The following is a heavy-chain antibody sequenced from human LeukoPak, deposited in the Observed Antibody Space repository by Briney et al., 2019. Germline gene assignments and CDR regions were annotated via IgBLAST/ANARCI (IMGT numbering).Heavy chain of an antibody. D-gene: IGHD2-2*01. CDR2: ISYTGST. J-gene: IGHJ4*02. V-gene: IGHV4-39*01. CDR3: ARVLAAAAFFDY. CDR1: GGSISGTNSY. Sequence: SETLSLTCTVSGGSISGTNSYWCWIRQPPGKGLEWIGSISYTGSTYYNPSLKSRVTISVDTSKNQFSLKLSSVTAADTALYYYARVLAAAAFFDYWGQGTLVTASS.